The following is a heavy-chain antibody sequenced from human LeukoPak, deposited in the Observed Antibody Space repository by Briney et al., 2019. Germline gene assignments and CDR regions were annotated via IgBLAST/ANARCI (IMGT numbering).Heavy chain of an antibody. D-gene: IGHD3-22*01. CDR3: ARRQAYYYDSSGGGNAFDI. CDR2: IYTSGST. V-gene: IGHV4-61*02. Sequence: SETLSLTCTVSGGSISSGSYYWSWIRQPAGKGLEWIGRIYTSGSTNYNPPLKSRVTISVDTSKNQFSLKLSSVTAADTAVYYCARRQAYYYDSSGGGNAFDIWGQGTMVTVSS. CDR1: GGSISSGSYY. J-gene: IGHJ3*02.